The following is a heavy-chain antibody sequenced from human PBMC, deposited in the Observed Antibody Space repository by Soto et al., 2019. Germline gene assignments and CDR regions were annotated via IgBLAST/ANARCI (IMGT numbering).Heavy chain of an antibody. J-gene: IGHJ4*02. CDR1: GFTFSTDT. CDR3: ARFFGSGFDY. D-gene: IGHD6-19*01. Sequence: EVPLVGSGGGLVQPGGSLRLSCVASGFTFSTDTMNWVRQAPGKGLEWVAHISTSGAARYYADSVTGRFTISRDNAKTSLYLQMDSLRNEDTAVYYCARFFGSGFDYWGQGTLVTVSS. V-gene: IGHV3-48*02. CDR2: ISTSGAAR.